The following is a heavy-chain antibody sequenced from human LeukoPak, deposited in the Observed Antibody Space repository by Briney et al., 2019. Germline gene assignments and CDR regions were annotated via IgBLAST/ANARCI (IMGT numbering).Heavy chain of an antibody. CDR3: ARGEGYTSTWYQPHFDY. J-gene: IGHJ4*02. Sequence: SETLSLTCTVSGGSISSYYWSWIRQPPGKGLEWIGYIYYSGSTNYNPSLKSRVTISVDTSKNQLSLQLTSVTAADTAVYYCARGEGYTSTWYQPHFDYWGQGTLVTVSS. V-gene: IGHV4-59*01. CDR1: GGSISSYY. D-gene: IGHD6-13*01. CDR2: IYYSGST.